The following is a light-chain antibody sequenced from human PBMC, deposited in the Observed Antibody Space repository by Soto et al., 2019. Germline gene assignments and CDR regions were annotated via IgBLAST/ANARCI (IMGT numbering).Light chain of an antibody. CDR3: QQYYNWPRT. CDR2: GAS. V-gene: IGKV3-15*01. Sequence: IVKGKSPAPRAIRPGKKTTLSCRAGQNIHTNLAWYQQKPGQAPRLLFYGASTGATGLPARFSGSGSGTEFTLTINSLQAEDCAVYYCQQYYNWPRTFGQGTRLEIK. J-gene: IGKJ5*01. CDR1: QNIHTN.